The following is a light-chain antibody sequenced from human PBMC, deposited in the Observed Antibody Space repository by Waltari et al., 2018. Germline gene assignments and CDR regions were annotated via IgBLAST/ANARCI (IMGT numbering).Light chain of an antibody. CDR1: PSVSGSY. CDR2: GAS. CDR3: QQYGRSPLT. V-gene: IGKV3-20*01. J-gene: IGKJ4*01. Sequence: EIVLTQSPGTLSLSPGARATLPCRASPSVSGSYLAWYRQKPGQAPRPPIYGASSRATGIPDRFSGSGSGTDFTLTISRLEAEDFAVYHCQQYGRSPLTFGGGTKVEIK.